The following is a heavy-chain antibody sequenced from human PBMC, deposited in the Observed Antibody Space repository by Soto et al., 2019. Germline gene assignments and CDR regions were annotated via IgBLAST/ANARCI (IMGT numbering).Heavy chain of an antibody. Sequence: GGSLRLSCAASGFTFSSYSMNWVRQAPGKGLEWVSYISSSSTIYYADSVKGRFTISRDNAKNSLYLQMNSLRAEDTAVYYCARGDFDYWGQGTLVTVSS. CDR2: ISSSSTI. V-gene: IGHV3-48*01. CDR3: ARGDFDY. CDR1: GFTFSSYS. J-gene: IGHJ4*02.